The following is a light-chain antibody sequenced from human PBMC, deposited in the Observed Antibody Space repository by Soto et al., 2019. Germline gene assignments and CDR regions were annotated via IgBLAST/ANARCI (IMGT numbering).Light chain of an antibody. CDR3: QQYNSFSPLS. V-gene: IGKV1-5*03. Sequence: DIQMTQSPSTLSASVRDRVTITCRDSQSISNWLAWYQQKPGKAPKPLIYKASNLESGVPSRFSGSGSGTEFTLTISGLQPDDFATYYCQQYNSFSPLSFGQGTKLEIK. CDR2: KAS. J-gene: IGKJ2*01. CDR1: QSISNW.